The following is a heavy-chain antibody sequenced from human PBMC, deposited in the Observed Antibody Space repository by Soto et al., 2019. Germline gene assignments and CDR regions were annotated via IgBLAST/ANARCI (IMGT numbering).Heavy chain of an antibody. CDR2: IYYSGST. CDR3: ARRYSGSYYY. J-gene: IGHJ4*02. D-gene: IGHD1-26*01. V-gene: IGHV4-39*01. Sequence: QLRLQESGPGLVKPSETLSLTCTVSGGSISSSSYYWAWIRQPPGKGLEWIGSIYYSGSTYYNPSLKSRVTISVDTSKNQFSLNLCSVTAADTAVYHCARRYSGSYYYWGQGTLVIVSS. CDR1: GGSISSSSYY.